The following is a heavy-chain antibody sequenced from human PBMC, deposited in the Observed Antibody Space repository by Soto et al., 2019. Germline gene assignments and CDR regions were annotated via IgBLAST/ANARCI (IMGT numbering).Heavy chain of an antibody. V-gene: IGHV3-23*01. CDR2: VSSTGTSP. J-gene: IGHJ3*01. D-gene: IGHD3-22*01. CDR1: VFTFSNYA. CDR3: AKARPSGGYYYVEAFDV. Sequence: WWSLRLSCSASVFTFSNYAMSWFRQSPGKGLEWVSGVSSTGTSPYYAGSVQGRFTISRDNSKNMFYLQMKSLRAEDTAIYYCAKARPSGGYYYVEAFDVWGQGTMVTVSS.